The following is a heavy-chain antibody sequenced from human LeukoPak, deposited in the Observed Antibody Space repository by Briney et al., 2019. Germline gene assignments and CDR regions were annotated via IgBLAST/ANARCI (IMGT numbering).Heavy chain of an antibody. D-gene: IGHD6-13*01. J-gene: IGHJ4*02. CDR2: IDQDGSVR. CDR1: GFTFSSFW. CDR3: ARDPGSSSFDY. Sequence: GGSLRLSCVASGFTFSSFWMSWVRQAPGKGLEFVANIDQDGSVRNYVDSVKGRFIISRDNAKNSLYLQMDSLGAEDTALYFCARDPGSSSFDYWGLGTPVTVSS. V-gene: IGHV3-7*01.